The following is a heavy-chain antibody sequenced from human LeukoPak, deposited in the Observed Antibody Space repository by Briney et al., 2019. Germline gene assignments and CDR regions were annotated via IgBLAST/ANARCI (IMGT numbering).Heavy chain of an antibody. CDR1: GFTFDDHV. CDR2: ISWNSGSI. CDR3: ARQRETAVAGTGFDY. Sequence: PGGSLRLSCAASGFTFDDHVMHWVRQAPGKGLEWVSTISWNSGSIGYADSVKGRFTISRENAKNSLYLQMNSLRAGDTAVYYCARQRETAVAGTGFDYWGQGTLVTVSS. V-gene: IGHV3-9*01. D-gene: IGHD6-19*01. J-gene: IGHJ4*02.